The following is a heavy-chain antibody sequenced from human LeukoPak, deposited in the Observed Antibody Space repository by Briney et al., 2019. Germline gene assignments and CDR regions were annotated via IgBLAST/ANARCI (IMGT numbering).Heavy chain of an antibody. CDR1: GYTLTELS. D-gene: IGHD3-3*01. J-gene: IGHJ4*02. Sequence: ASVKVSCKVSGYTLTELSMHWVRQAPGKGLEWMGGFDPEDGETIYAQKFQGRVTMTEDTSTDTAYMELSSLRSEDTAVYYCAIRDVYDFWSGLSMWGQGTLVTVSS. CDR2: FDPEDGET. CDR3: AIRDVYDFWSGLSM. V-gene: IGHV1-24*01.